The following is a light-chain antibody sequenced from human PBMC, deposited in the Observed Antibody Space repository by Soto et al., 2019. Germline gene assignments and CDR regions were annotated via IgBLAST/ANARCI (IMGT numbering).Light chain of an antibody. CDR1: QSISSY. Sequence: DIQMTQSPSSLSASVGDRVTITCRASQSISSYLNWYQQKPGKAPKLLIYAASHLESGVPSRFSGSGSGTEFSLTISSLQTEDFATYFCHQAGTFPFTFGPGTKVDIK. V-gene: IGKV1-39*01. CDR3: HQAGTFPFT. J-gene: IGKJ3*01. CDR2: AAS.